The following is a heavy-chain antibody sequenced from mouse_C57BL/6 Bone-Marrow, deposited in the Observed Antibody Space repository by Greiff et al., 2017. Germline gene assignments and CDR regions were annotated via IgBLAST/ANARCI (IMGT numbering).Heavy chain of an antibody. Sequence: EVMLVESGGGLVKPGGSLKLSCAASGFTFSDYGMHWVRQAPEKGLEWVAYISSGSSTIYYADTVKGRFTISRDNAKNTLFLQMTSLRSEDTAMYYCAGRHGYYPYYVDYWGQGTTLTVSS. CDR1: GFTFSDYG. CDR2: ISSGSSTI. CDR3: AGRHGYYPYYVDY. J-gene: IGHJ2*01. D-gene: IGHD2-3*01. V-gene: IGHV5-17*01.